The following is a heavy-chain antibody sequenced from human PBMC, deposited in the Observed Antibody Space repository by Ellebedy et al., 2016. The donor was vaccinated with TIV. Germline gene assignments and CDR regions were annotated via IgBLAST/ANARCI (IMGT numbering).Heavy chain of an antibody. V-gene: IGHV4-34*04. CDR3: ARHYPGGYPGGV. Sequence: SETLSLXXAVYGGSFSDYYWSWIRQPPGKGLEWIGEINHSGSSNNNPSLKSRGTISVDTSKNQFSLKLSSVTAADTALYYCARHYPGGYPGGVWGKGTTVIVSS. CDR2: INHSGSS. J-gene: IGHJ6*04. CDR1: GGSFSDYY. D-gene: IGHD2-15*01.